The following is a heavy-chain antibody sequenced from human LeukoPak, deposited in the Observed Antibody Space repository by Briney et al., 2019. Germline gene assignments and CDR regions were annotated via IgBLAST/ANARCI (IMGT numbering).Heavy chain of an antibody. CDR2: ISNDGTNE. CDR1: GFSFREYP. CDR3: ARAQISIISSGQYLDV. Sequence: GGSLRLSCVASGFSFREYPIHWVRQAPGKGLEWVAVISNDGTNEYDAEFVKGRFTMSRDNSKNTVFLDMNNLRTEDTAVYYCARAQISIISSGQYLDVWGQGTLVTVSS. V-gene: IGHV3-30-3*01. D-gene: IGHD3-9*01. J-gene: IGHJ3*01.